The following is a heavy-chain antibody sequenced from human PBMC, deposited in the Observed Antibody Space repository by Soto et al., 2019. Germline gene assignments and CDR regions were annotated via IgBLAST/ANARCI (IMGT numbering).Heavy chain of an antibody. CDR3: AREQHAPYDRSGYYFKWFEP. V-gene: IGHV1-69*13. CDR1: GDTISSYA. J-gene: IGHJ5*02. Sequence: SVKVSCKASGDTISSYAVSWVRQAPGQGLEWMGGIVPMFGAANYAQKFQGRVTITADDSTSTVYMELSRLTSEDTAVYYCAREQHAPYDRSGYYFKWFEPWGRGNLVAVSS. CDR2: IVPMFGAA. D-gene: IGHD3-22*01.